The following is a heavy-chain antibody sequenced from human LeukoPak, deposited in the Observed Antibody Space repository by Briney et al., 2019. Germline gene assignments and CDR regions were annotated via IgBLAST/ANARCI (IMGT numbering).Heavy chain of an antibody. V-gene: IGHV4-59*01. CDR3: AREVPTYYYFDY. Sequence: PSETLSLTCTVSGSSISSYYWSWIRQPPGKGLEWIGYIYYSGSTNYNPSLKSRVTISVDTSKNQFSLKLSSVTAADTAVYYCAREVPTYYYFDYWGQGTLVTVSS. CDR1: GSSISSYY. CDR2: IYYSGST. J-gene: IGHJ4*02. D-gene: IGHD3-10*01.